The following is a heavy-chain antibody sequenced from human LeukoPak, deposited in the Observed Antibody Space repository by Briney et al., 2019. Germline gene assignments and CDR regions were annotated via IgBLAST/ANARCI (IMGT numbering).Heavy chain of an antibody. V-gene: IGHV1-69*05. CDR3: ARHGGMTIFGVAQPGGAFDI. D-gene: IGHD3-3*01. CDR2: IIPFFGTA. Sequence: ASVKVSCKASGGTFSNYAIGWVRQAPGQGLEWMGGIIPFFGTANYAQKFQGRVTVTTDESTSTAFMQLSSLRSEDTAVYYCARHGGMTIFGVAQPGGAFDIWGQGTMVTVSS. J-gene: IGHJ3*02. CDR1: GGTFSNYA.